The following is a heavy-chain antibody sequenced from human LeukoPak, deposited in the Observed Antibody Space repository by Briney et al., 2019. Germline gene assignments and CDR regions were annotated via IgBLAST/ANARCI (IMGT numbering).Heavy chain of an antibody. V-gene: IGHV3-23*01. J-gene: IGHJ4*02. CDR3: AKLGTRLPVWYYFDY. CDR2: LSGSGGRT. CDR1: GFTYSSYA. Sequence: GGSLRLSCAASGFTYSSYAMSWLRQAPGKGLEWVSALSGSGGRTYYADSVKGRFTISRDNSKNTLYLQMNSLRAEDTAVYYCAKLGTRLPVWYYFDYWGQGTLVTVSS. D-gene: IGHD2-2*01.